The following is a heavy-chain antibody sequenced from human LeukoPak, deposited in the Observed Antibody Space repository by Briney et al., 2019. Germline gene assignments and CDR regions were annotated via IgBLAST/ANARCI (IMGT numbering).Heavy chain of an antibody. Sequence: GGSLRLSCAASGFSFSDYYMTWIRQAPGKGLEWISYISSSGSSIYYADSVKGRFTISRDNAKNSLYLQMNSLRAEDTAVYYCARAIDGYNSGAFDIWGQGTMVIVSS. CDR3: ARAIDGYNSGAFDI. J-gene: IGHJ3*02. CDR2: ISSSGSSI. D-gene: IGHD5-24*01. V-gene: IGHV3-11*04. CDR1: GFSFSDYY.